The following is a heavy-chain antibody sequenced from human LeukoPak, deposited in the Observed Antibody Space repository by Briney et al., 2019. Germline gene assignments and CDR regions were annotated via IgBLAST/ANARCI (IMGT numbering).Heavy chain of an antibody. CDR3: AREKWSGYFNYYYYYYMDV. D-gene: IGHD3-3*01. V-gene: IGHV3-23*01. Sequence: GGSLRLSCAASGFTFTTYAMSWVRQAPGKGLEWVSSVSGSGSHTCYADSVKGRFTISRDNSKNTLDLQMNSLRAEDTAVYYCAREKWSGYFNYYYYYYMDVWGKGTTVTVSS. CDR1: GFTFTTYA. CDR2: VSGSGSHT. J-gene: IGHJ6*03.